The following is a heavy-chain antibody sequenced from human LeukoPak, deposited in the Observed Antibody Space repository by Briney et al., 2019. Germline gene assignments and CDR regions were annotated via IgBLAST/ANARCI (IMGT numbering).Heavy chain of an antibody. Sequence: SVKVSCKASGGTFSSYAISWVRQAPGQGLEWMGGIILIFGAANYAQKFQGRVTITADKSRSTAYMELSSLRSEDTAVYYCARDRGDTMVRGVITIDYWGQGTLVTVSS. CDR2: IILIFGAA. CDR1: GGTFSSYA. V-gene: IGHV1-69*06. CDR3: ARDRGDTMVRGVITIDY. J-gene: IGHJ4*02. D-gene: IGHD3-10*01.